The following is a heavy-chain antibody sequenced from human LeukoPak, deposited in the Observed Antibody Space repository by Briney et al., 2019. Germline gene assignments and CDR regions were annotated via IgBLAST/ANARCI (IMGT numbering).Heavy chain of an antibody. Sequence: PGGSLRLSCAASGFTFSSCGFNWVRQPPGKGLEWVSSIGPTGTDRYYADSVRGRFTISRDNAKNSMYLQMDSLRDEDTAVYYCATVTIGRHYDYWGQGTLLTVSS. CDR3: ATVTIGRHYDY. J-gene: IGHJ4*02. CDR1: GFTFSSCG. CDR2: IGPTGTDR. D-gene: IGHD1-14*01. V-gene: IGHV3-21*01.